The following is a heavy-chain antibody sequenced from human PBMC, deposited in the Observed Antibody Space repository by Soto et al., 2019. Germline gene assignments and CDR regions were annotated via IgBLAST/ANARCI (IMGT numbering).Heavy chain of an antibody. CDR1: GYTFTSYY. CDR2: INPSGGST. V-gene: IGHV1-46*01. D-gene: IGHD6-19*01. J-gene: IGHJ6*02. Sequence: QVQLVQSGAEVKKPGASVKVSCKASGYTFTSYYMHWVRQAPGQGLEWMGIINPSGGSTSYAQKFQGRVTMTRDTSTSTGYMELSSVRSEDTAVYYCARDYAPVAGTHYYGMDVWGQGTTVTVSS. CDR3: ARDYAPVAGTHYYGMDV.